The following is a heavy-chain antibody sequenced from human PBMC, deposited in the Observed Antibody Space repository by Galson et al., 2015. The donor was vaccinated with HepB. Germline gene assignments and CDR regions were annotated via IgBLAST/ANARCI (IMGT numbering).Heavy chain of an antibody. CDR2: ISGSGGST. V-gene: IGHV3-23*01. Sequence: SLRLSCAASGFTSNIYAMSWVRQAPGKGLEWVSAISGSGGSTYYADSVKGRFTISRDNPTNTLYLQMNSLRAEDTAVYFCAKHEGDYFDRRLDPPFDSWGQGTLVTVSS. J-gene: IGHJ4*02. D-gene: IGHD3-22*01. CDR1: GFTSNIYA. CDR3: AKHEGDYFDRRLDPPFDS.